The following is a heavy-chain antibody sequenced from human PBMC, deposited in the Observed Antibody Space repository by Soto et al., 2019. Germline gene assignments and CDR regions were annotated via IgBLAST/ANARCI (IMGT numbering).Heavy chain of an antibody. CDR1: GFTFSSYA. J-gene: IGHJ4*02. Sequence: GGSLRLSCAASGFTFSSYAMSWVRQAPGKGLEWVSAISGSGGSTYYADSVKGRFTISRDNSKNTLYLQMNSLKAEDTAVYYCAKPKIAVAGYVYPRDFDYWGQGTLVTVSS. CDR3: AKPKIAVAGYVYPRDFDY. CDR2: ISGSGGST. V-gene: IGHV3-23*01. D-gene: IGHD6-19*01.